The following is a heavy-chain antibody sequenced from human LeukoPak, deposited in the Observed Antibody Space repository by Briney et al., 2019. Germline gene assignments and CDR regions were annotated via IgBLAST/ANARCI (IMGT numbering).Heavy chain of an antibody. D-gene: IGHD6-19*01. V-gene: IGHV3-21*01. CDR3: ARDLYIAVAGNGLGSQYY. CDR2: ISSSSSYI. J-gene: IGHJ4*02. CDR1: GFTFSSYS. Sequence: PGGSLRLSCAASGFTFSSYSMNWVRQAPGKGLEWVSSISSSSSYIYYADSVKGRSTISRDNAKNSLYLQMNSLRAEDTAVYYCARDLYIAVAGNGLGSQYYWGQGTLVTVSS.